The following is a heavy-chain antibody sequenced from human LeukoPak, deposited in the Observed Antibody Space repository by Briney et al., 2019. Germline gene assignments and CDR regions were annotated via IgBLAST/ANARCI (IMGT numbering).Heavy chain of an antibody. Sequence: SETLSLTCTVSGGSISSYYWSWIRQPPGKGLEWIGYIYYSGSTNYNPSLKSRVTISVDTSKNQFSLKLSSVTAADTAVCYCARGGYNYDSPPGDPFDYWGQGTLVTVSS. V-gene: IGHV4-59*01. CDR2: IYYSGST. CDR3: ARGGYNYDSPPGDPFDY. J-gene: IGHJ4*02. D-gene: IGHD5-18*01. CDR1: GGSISSYY.